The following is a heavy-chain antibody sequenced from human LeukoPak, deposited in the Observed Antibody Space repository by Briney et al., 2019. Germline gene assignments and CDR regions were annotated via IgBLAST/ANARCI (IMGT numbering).Heavy chain of an antibody. J-gene: IGHJ4*02. V-gene: IGHV3-48*01. CDR2: ISSSSSAM. Sequence: PGGSLRLSCAASGFTFSNCNMNWVRQAPGKGLEWVSYISSSSSAMFSADSVKGRFTISRDNAKKSLYLQMNNLRVEDTAVYYCTKEGAAAGFDYWGQGTLVTVSS. CDR3: TKEGAAAGFDY. D-gene: IGHD6-13*01. CDR1: GFTFSNCN.